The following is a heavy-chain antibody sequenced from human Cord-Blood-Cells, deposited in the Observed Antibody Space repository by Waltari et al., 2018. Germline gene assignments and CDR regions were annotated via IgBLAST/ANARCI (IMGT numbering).Heavy chain of an antibody. CDR3: ARVIGFRGAFDI. J-gene: IGHJ3*02. D-gene: IGHD3-16*01. V-gene: IGHV1-2*02. CDR2: INPNSGGT. CDR1: GYTFTGYY. Sequence: QVQLVQSGAEVTKPGASVKVSCQASGYTFTGYYTHWVRQAPGQGLEWMGWINPNSGGTNYAQKFQGRVTMTRDTSISTAYMELSRLRSDDTAVYYCARVIGFRGAFDIWGQGTMVTVSS.